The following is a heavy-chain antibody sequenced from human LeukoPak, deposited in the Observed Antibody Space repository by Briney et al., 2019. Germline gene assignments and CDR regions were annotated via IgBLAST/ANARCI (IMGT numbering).Heavy chain of an antibody. J-gene: IGHJ4*02. D-gene: IGHD1-7*01. CDR2: IYYSGST. CDR3: ARERDLTGTTDY. CDR1: GGSISSSSYY. V-gene: IGHV4-39*07. Sequence: SETLSLTCTVSGGSISSSSYYWGWIRQPPGKGLEWIGSIYYSGSTYYNPSLKSRVTISVDTSKNQFSLKLSSVTAADTAVYYCARERDLTGTTDYWDQGTLVTVSS.